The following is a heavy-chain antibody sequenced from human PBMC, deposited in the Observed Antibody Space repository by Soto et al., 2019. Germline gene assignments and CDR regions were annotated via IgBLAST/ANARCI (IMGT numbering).Heavy chain of an antibody. CDR2: ISGSGGST. V-gene: IGHV3-23*01. D-gene: IGHD4-17*01. Sequence: PGGSLRLSCAASGFTLSSYAMSWVRQAPGKGLEWVSAISGSGGSTYYADSVKGRFTISRDNSRNTLYLQMNSLRAEDTAVYYCANLPPHYGLYYFDYWGQGALVTVSS. J-gene: IGHJ4*02. CDR3: ANLPPHYGLYYFDY. CDR1: GFTLSSYA.